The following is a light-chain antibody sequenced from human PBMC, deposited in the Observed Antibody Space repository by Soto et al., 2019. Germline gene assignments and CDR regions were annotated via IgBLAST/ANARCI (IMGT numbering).Light chain of an antibody. CDR3: QQYDGSPIT. J-gene: IGKJ5*01. Sequence: DMVLTRAPGTLSFSPGERATLSCRASQSVGRSYLAWYQQKPGQAPRLLISSVSKRATGIPDRFSGGGSGTAFTLTIRRVEPEDFALYICQQYDGSPITFGQGTRLEIK. CDR1: QSVGRSY. CDR2: SVS. V-gene: IGKV3-20*01.